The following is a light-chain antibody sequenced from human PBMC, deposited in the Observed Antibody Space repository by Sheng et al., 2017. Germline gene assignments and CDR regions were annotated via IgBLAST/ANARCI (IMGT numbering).Light chain of an antibody. J-gene: IGKJ2*01. CDR1: QDISNY. CDR2: DAS. CDR3: QQYDNLLS. V-gene: IGKV1-33*01. Sequence: DIQMTQSPSSLSASVGDRVTITCQASQDISNYLNWYQQKPGKAPKLLIYDASNLETGVPSRFSGSGSGTDFTLTISSLQPEDFATYYCQQYDNLLSFGQGTKIEMK.